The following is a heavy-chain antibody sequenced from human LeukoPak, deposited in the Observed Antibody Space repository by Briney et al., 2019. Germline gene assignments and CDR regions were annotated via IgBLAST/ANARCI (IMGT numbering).Heavy chain of an antibody. V-gene: IGHV3-48*04. CDR1: GFTFSSYS. Sequence: GGSLRLSCAASGFTFSSYSMNWVRQASGKGLEWVSHISSSGDTIFYADSVKGRFTISRDNAKNSLYLQMNSLRAEDTAVYYCVREGNYYDSSGYYYVYYFDYWGQGTLVTVSS. J-gene: IGHJ4*02. CDR3: VREGNYYDSSGYYYVYYFDY. D-gene: IGHD3-22*01. CDR2: ISSSGDTI.